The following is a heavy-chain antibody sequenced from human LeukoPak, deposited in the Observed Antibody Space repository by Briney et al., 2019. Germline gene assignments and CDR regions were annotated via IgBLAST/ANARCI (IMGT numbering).Heavy chain of an antibody. CDR1: GFTFSNYG. V-gene: IGHV3-33*01. CDR3: ARARVGAIYYFDY. Sequence: PGRSLRLSCAASGFTFSNYGMHWVRQAPGKGLERVALIWYDGSNKYYADSVRGRFTISRDNSKNTLYLQMKSLRVEDTAVYYCARARVGAIYYFDYWGQGTLVTVSS. CDR2: IWYDGSNK. J-gene: IGHJ4*02. D-gene: IGHD1-26*01.